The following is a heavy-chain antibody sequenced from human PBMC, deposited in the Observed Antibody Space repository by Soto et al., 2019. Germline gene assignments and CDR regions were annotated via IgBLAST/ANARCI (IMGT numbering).Heavy chain of an antibody. J-gene: IGHJ5*01. CDR2: ISAYNGDT. D-gene: IGHD1-26*01. CDR3: ARGIVGALLLWFDS. CDR1: GYTFTSYG. Sequence: VASVKVSCKASGYTFTSYGISWVREAPGQGLEWMGWISAYNGDTNYAQKLQGRGTMTTDTSTSTVYMELSSLRYEDTAVYFCARGIVGALLLWFDSWGPGTLVTVPS. V-gene: IGHV1-18*01.